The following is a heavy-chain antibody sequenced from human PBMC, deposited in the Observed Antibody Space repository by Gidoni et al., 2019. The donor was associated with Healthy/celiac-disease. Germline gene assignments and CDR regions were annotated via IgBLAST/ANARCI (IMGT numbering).Heavy chain of an antibody. CDR3: ARTPYYDSSGYYRLTHFDY. CDR2: ISWNSGSI. CDR1: GFTFDDYA. Sequence: EVQLVESGGGLVQPGRSLRLSCAASGFTFDDYAMHWVRQAPGKGLEWVSGISWNSGSIGYADSVKGRFTISRDNAKNSLYLQMNSLRAEDTALYYCARTPYYDSSGYYRLTHFDYWGQGTLVTVSS. D-gene: IGHD3-22*01. V-gene: IGHV3-9*01. J-gene: IGHJ4*02.